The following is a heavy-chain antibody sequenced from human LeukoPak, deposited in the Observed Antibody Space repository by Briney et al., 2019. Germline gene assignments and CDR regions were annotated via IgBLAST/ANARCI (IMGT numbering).Heavy chain of an antibody. Sequence: SETLSLTPTVSVGSLSGSNYYWGSIRQPPGKGLEWNGSIYYSGNTYYNPSLKSRVTISVDTSKNQFSLKLTSVTAADTAVYYCAHFKGGSFDFWGQGTMVTVSS. D-gene: IGHD1-26*01. CDR1: VGSLSGSNYY. CDR2: IYYSGNT. V-gene: IGHV4-39*01. CDR3: AHFKGGSFDF. J-gene: IGHJ3*01.